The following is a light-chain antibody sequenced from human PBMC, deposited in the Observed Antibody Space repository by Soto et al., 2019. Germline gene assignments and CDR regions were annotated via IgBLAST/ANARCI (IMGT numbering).Light chain of an antibody. CDR3: QQYNNWPLT. CDR2: GAS. V-gene: IGKV3-15*01. Sequence: VITQSPATMSVSPGEKATLSCRHSQSVSSNLAWYQQKPGQAPSLLIYGASTRATGIPARFSGSGSGTEFTLTISSLQSEDFAVYYCQQYNNWPLTFGGGTKVDNK. CDR1: QSVSSN. J-gene: IGKJ4*01.